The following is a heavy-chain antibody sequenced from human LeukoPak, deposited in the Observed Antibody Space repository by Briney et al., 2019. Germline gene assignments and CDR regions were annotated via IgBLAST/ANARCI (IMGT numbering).Heavy chain of an antibody. D-gene: IGHD5-12*01. CDR3: AKTGYSGSAYGTWYFDY. CDR2: IRYDGSNE. CDR1: GFTFSSNG. V-gene: IGHV3-30*02. Sequence: PGGSLRLSCATSGFTFSSNGLHWVRQAPGKGLEGVAFIRYDGSNEYYADSVKGRFTISRDNSKNTLYLQMNSLRTEDTAVYYCAKTGYSGSAYGTWYFDYWGQGTLVTVSS. J-gene: IGHJ4*02.